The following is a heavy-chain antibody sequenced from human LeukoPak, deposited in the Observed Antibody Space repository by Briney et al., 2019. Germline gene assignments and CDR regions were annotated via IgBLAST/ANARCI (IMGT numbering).Heavy chain of an antibody. CDR3: ARDRADDDSSGYIYRDFAY. D-gene: IGHD3-22*01. CDR2: IKPDGSEK. J-gene: IGHJ4*02. V-gene: IGHV3-7*01. Sequence: PGGSLRLSCAASGFTFSSYWMSWVRQAPGKGLEWVANIKPDGSEKHYVDSVKGRFTISRDNAKNLLYLQMNNLRAEDTAVYYCARDRADDDSSGYIYRDFAYWGQGNLVTVSP. CDR1: GFTFSSYW.